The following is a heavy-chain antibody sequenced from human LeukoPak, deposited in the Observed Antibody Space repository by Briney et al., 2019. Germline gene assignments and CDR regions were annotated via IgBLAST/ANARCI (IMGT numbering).Heavy chain of an antibody. J-gene: IGHJ4*02. V-gene: IGHV4-59*08. CDR3: ARHGGAAATKWSLDY. D-gene: IGHD6-13*01. Sequence: SETLSLTCTVSGGSISSYNWSWIRQPPGKGLEWIGYIYYSGSTNYNPSLKSRVTISVDTSKNQFSLKLSSVTAADTAVYYCARHGGAAATKWSLDYWGQGTLVTVSS. CDR2: IYYSGST. CDR1: GGSISSYN.